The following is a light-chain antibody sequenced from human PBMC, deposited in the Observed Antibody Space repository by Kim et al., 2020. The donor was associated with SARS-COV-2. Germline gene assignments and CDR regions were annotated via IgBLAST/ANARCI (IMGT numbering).Light chain of an antibody. CDR3: QQYNSYSLT. CDR1: QSISSW. CDR2: DAS. J-gene: IGKJ4*01. Sequence: AAVGDSFTITCRASQSISSWLAWYQQKPGKAPKLLIYDASSLESGVPSRFSGSGSGTEFTLTISSLQPDDFATYYCQQYNSYSLTFGGGTKVDIK. V-gene: IGKV1-5*01.